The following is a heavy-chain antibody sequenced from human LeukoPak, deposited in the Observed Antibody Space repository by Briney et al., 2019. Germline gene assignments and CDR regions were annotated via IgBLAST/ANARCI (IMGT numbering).Heavy chain of an antibody. CDR2: ISGTSVHI. J-gene: IGHJ4*02. CDR1: GFIFSTSS. Sequence: GGSLRLSCSASGFIFSTSSMKWLRQAPGKALEWVSAISGTSVHIYYADSVKGRFTISRDNVKESLYLHMNSLRAEDTAVYYCASGTIVGARGADNWGQGTLVTVSS. V-gene: IGHV3-21*01. CDR3: ASGTIVGARGADN. D-gene: IGHD1-26*01.